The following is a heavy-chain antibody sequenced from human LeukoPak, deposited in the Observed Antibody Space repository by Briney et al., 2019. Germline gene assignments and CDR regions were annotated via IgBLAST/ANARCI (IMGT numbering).Heavy chain of an antibody. D-gene: IGHD2-21*02. Sequence: GGSLRLSCATSGFTFSRSHMYWVRQASGKGLEWMAFIRDDGRSKYYADSVKGRFTISRDNSKNTLYLQMDSLRPEDTAVYYCAKPVSRDLNYYYYYMDVWGKGTTVTVSS. J-gene: IGHJ6*03. V-gene: IGHV3-30*02. CDR1: GFTFSRSH. CDR3: AKPVSRDLNYYYYYMDV. CDR2: IRDDGRSK.